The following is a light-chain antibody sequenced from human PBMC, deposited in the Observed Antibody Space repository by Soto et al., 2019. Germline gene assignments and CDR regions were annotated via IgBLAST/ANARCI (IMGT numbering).Light chain of an antibody. Sequence: EIVLTQSPGTLSSSPGDRATLSCRASQSVSSNLLAWYQQKPGQAPRLLIYGASIRATGIPYRFSGSGSGTDFTLTIRRLEPEDFAMYYCHQYGSSPRTFGQGTKVEIK. J-gene: IGKJ1*01. CDR1: QSVSSNL. CDR2: GAS. V-gene: IGKV3-20*01. CDR3: HQYGSSPRT.